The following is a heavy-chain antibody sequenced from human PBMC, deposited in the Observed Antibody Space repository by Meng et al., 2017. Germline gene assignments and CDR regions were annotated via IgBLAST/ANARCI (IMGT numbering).Heavy chain of an antibody. J-gene: IGHJ4*02. Sequence: GESLKISCAASGFIFSSYAMSWVRQAPGKGLEWVSAISGSGGSTYYADSVKGRFTISRDNSKNTLYLQMNSLRADDTAVYHCAGTTTVTTYWDYWGQGTLVTVSS. D-gene: IGHD4-17*01. V-gene: IGHV3-23*01. CDR1: GFIFSSYA. CDR2: ISGSGGST. CDR3: AGTTTVTTYWDY.